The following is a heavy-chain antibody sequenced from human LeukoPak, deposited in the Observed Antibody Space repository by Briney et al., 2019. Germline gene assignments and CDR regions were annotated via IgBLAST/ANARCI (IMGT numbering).Heavy chain of an antibody. CDR3: ARDPRVDHYGMDV. D-gene: IGHD2-15*01. CDR2: IFSGGNT. J-gene: IGHJ6*02. V-gene: IGHV3-66*01. Sequence: SGGSLRLSCAASGFTVSSNYMSWVRQAPGKGLEWISIIFSGGNTYYADSVKGRFTISRDDSKNTLYLQMNSLRAEDTAVYYCARDPRVDHYGMDVWGQGTTVTVSS. CDR1: GFTVSSNY.